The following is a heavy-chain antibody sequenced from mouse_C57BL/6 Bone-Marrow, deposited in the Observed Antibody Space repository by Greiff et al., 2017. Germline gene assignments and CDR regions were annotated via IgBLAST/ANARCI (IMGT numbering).Heavy chain of an antibody. D-gene: IGHD2-4*01. CDR3: ARGYDYDYAMDY. V-gene: IGHV1-39*01. CDR2: INPNYGTT. J-gene: IGHJ4*01. CDR1: GYSFTDYN. Sequence: VQLQHSGPELVKPGASVKISCKASGYSFTDYNMNWVKQSNGKSLEWIGVINPNYGTTSYYQKFKGKATLTVDQSSSTAYMQLNGLTSEDSAVYYCARGYDYDYAMDYWGQGTSVTVSS.